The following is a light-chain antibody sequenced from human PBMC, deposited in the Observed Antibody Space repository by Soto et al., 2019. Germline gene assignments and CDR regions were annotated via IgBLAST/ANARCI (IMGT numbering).Light chain of an antibody. J-gene: IGKJ2*01. CDR1: QTVTNNY. Sequence: EVVLTQSPGTLSLSPGERATLSCRVSQTVTNNYLAWFQQKPGQAPTLLIFGSSDRATGIPDRFSGSGSGTDFTLTISRLEPEDFALYYCQQYGSSFPYTFGQGTMLEIK. CDR3: QQYGSSFPYT. CDR2: GSS. V-gene: IGKV3-20*01.